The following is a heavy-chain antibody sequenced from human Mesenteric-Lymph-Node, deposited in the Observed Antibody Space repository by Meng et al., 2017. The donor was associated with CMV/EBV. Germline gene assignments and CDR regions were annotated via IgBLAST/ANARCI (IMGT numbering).Heavy chain of an antibody. CDR3: AKVGLGNSGTKPTYYIDY. Sequence: GGSLRLSCAASEFTISSYDMSWVRQAPGKGLEWVSGISAINSSAYYTDSVRGRFSLSRDNSKNTLYLQMDSLRAEDTAVYYCAKVGLGNSGTKPTYYIDYWGQGTLVTVSS. CDR2: ISAINSSA. V-gene: IGHV3-23*01. CDR1: EFTISSYD. D-gene: IGHD1-1*01. J-gene: IGHJ4*02.